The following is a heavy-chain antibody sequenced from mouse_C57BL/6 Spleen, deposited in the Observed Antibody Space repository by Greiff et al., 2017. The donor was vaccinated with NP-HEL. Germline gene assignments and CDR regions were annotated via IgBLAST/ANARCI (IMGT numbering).Heavy chain of an antibody. J-gene: IGHJ4*01. CDR3: AREGRWLLRGDAMDY. CDR2: IYPGDGDT. Sequence: VQLQQSGPELVKPGASVKISCKASGYAFSSSWMNWVKQRPGKGLEWIGRIYPGDGDTNYNGKFKGKATLTADKSSSTAYMQLSSLTSEDSAVYFCAREGRWLLRGDAMDYWGQGTSVTVSS. D-gene: IGHD2-3*01. CDR1: GYAFSSSW. V-gene: IGHV1-82*01.